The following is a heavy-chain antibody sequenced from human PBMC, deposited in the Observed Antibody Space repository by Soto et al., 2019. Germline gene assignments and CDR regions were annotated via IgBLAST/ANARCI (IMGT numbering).Heavy chain of an antibody. CDR2: INPNSGGT. D-gene: IGHD6-6*01. V-gene: IGHV1-2*04. J-gene: IGHJ4*02. CDR1: GYTFTGYY. CDR3: ARNGYSSSSPILVY. Sequence: ASVKVSCKASGYTFTGYYMHWVRQAPGQGLEWMGWINPNSGGTNYAQKFQGWVTMTRDTSISTAYMELSRLRSDDTAVYYCARNGYSSSSPILVYWGQGTLVTVSS.